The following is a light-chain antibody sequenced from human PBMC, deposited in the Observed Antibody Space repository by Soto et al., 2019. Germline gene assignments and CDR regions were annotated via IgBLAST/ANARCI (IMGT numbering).Light chain of an antibody. V-gene: IGKV1-39*01. CDR2: AAS. CDR1: QSISSY. CDR3: QKSYSTPQVT. J-gene: IGKJ5*01. Sequence: IGMTQSRSSLSSSVVYIFTIRCGSSQSISSYLHWYQQKPGKAPKLLTYAASSLQSGVPSRFSGSGSGTDFTLTISSLQPEDFATYYCQKSYSTPQVTFGKGTRLEIK.